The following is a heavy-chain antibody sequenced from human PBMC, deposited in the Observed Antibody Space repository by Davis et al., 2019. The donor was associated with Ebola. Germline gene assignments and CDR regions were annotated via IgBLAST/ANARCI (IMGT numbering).Heavy chain of an antibody. Sequence: SETLSLTCTVSGGSISSYYWSWIRQPPGKGLEWIGYIYYSGSTNYNPSLKSRVTISVDTSKNQFSLKLSSVTAADTAVYYCARGSGYYDSSGYYYYYYYGMDVWGQGTTVTVSS. J-gene: IGHJ6*02. CDR3: ARGSGYYDSSGYYYYYYYGMDV. CDR2: IYYSGST. V-gene: IGHV4-59*08. D-gene: IGHD3-22*01. CDR1: GGSISSYY.